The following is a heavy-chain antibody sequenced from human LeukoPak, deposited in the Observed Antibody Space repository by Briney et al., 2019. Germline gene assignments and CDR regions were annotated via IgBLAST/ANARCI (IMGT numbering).Heavy chain of an antibody. CDR3: AKVVRDVLGYYYMDV. CDR2: MNSNRGNT. D-gene: IGHD3-10*01. J-gene: IGHJ6*03. Sequence: ASVKVSCKAPGYTFSNYDINWVRQATGQGLEWMGWMNSNRGNTGSAQKFQGRVTITRNTSISTAYMELSSLRSEDTAVYYCAKVVRDVLGYYYMDVWGKGTTVTVSS. V-gene: IGHV1-8*03. CDR1: GYTFSNYD.